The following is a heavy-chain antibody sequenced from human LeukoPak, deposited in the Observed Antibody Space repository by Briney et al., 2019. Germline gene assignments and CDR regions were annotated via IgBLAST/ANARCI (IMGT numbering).Heavy chain of an antibody. CDR3: AELGITMIGGV. Sequence: GSLRLSCAASGFTFNTYSMNWVRQAPGKGLEWVSCISSSSSYMYYADSVRGRFTISRDNAKNSLYLQMNSLRAEDTAVYYCAELGITMIGGVWGKGTTVTISS. D-gene: IGHD3-10*02. CDR2: ISSSSSYM. V-gene: IGHV3-21*01. J-gene: IGHJ6*04. CDR1: GFTFNTYS.